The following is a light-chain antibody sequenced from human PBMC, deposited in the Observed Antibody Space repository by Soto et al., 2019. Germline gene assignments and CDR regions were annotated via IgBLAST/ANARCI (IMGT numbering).Light chain of an antibody. V-gene: IGKV3-20*01. J-gene: IGKJ4*01. CDR1: QSLTSSF. CDR2: GAS. Sequence: EILLTQSPGTLSLSPGDRATLSCRASQSLTSSFLAWYQQKPGQTPRLLIYGASIRATDIPDRFSGSGSGTDFTLTISRLEPEDFAVYFCQQYGRLPISFGGGTKVEIK. CDR3: QQYGRLPIS.